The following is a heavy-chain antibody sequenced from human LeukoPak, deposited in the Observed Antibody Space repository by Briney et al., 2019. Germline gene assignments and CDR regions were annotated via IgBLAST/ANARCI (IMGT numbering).Heavy chain of an antibody. Sequence: PGGSLRLSCAASGFTVSSNYMSWVRQAPGKGLEWVSVIYSGGSTYYADSVKGRFTISRDNSKNTLYLQMNSLRAEDTAVYYCARTNYGDSYWFDPWGQGTPVTVSS. CDR1: GFTVSSNY. J-gene: IGHJ5*02. D-gene: IGHD4-17*01. V-gene: IGHV3-53*01. CDR3: ARTNYGDSYWFDP. CDR2: IYSGGST.